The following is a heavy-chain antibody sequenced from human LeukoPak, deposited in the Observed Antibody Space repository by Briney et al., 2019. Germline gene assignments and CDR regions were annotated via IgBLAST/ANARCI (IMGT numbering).Heavy chain of an antibody. CDR1: GFTFSSYS. Sequence: GGSLRLSCAASGFTFSSYSMNWVRQAPGKGLEWVSSISSSSSYIYYADSVKGRFTISRDNAKNSLYLQMNSLRAEDTAVYYCARAYDFWCGYYNYGMDVWGQGTTVTVSS. CDR3: ARAYDFWCGYYNYGMDV. V-gene: IGHV3-21*01. D-gene: IGHD3-3*01. J-gene: IGHJ6*02. CDR2: ISSSSSYI.